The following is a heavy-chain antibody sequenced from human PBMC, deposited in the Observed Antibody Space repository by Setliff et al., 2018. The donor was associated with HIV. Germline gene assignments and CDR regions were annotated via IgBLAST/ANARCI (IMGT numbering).Heavy chain of an antibody. CDR3: ARDVPWGDYYYYMDV. V-gene: IGHV4-39*07. D-gene: IGHD3-16*01. CDR1: SGSVSRSDYY. J-gene: IGHJ6*03. CDR2: IYWSGLT. Sequence: SETLSLTCTVSSGSVSRSDYYWGWIRQTPGKGLEWIGSIYWSGLTFYNPSLKSRVTISVDTSKNQFSLKLSSVTAADTAVYYCARDVPWGDYYYYMDVWGKGTTVTVSS.